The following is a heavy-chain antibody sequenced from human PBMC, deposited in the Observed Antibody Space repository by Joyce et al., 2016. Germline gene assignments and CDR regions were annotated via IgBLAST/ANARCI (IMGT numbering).Heavy chain of an antibody. CDR1: GFTFSSYT. V-gene: IGHV3-23*01. CDR2: KRISGVST. Sequence: EVQLLESGGGLVQTGGYLRLSFAASGFTFSSYTMYWVRQAPRKGLDGFSGKRISGVSTYYSDSVKGRFTFSRDTSKNPLYLQMNSLRAEDTAVFYCAKGQTTESRLDYWGQGTLVTVSS. CDR3: AKGQTTESRLDY. J-gene: IGHJ4*02. D-gene: IGHD4-17*01.